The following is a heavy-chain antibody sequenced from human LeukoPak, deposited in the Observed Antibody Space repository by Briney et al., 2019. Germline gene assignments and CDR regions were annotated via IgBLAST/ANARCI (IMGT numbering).Heavy chain of an antibody. J-gene: IGHJ4*02. V-gene: IGHV3-23*01. CDR1: GFTFSDYA. CDR3: AKDGHYPDNSGYYYEDS. Sequence: GGSLRLSCAASGFTFSDYAMSWVRQAPGKGLEWVSLISGSGVAYDADSVKGRFTVSRDNSKNTLYLQVNSLRAEDTAVYYCAKDGHYPDNSGYYYEDSWGQGTLVTVS. D-gene: IGHD3-22*01. CDR2: ISGSGVA.